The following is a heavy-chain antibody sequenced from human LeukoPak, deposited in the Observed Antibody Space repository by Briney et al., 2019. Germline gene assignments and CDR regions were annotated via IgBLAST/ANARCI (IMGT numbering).Heavy chain of an antibody. J-gene: IGHJ4*02. Sequence: GGPLRLSCAGSGFTFCNSWMNWFRQAPGKGLEWVAHIKQDGSDTYVDSVKGRFTISRDIAKTSLFLHMNSLTTEDSAVYYCAREHSSHFTWGQGTLVTVSS. CDR3: AREHSSHFT. CDR2: IKQDGSDT. D-gene: IGHD3-3*02. CDR1: GFTFCNSW. V-gene: IGHV3-7*01.